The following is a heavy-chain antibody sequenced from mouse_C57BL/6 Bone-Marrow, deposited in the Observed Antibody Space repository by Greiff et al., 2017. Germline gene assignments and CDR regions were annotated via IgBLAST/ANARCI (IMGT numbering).Heavy chain of an antibody. D-gene: IGHD2-5*01. CDR1: GYTFTSYW. Sequence: QVQLQQPGAELVKPGASVKLSCKASGYTFTSYWMHWVKQRPGRGLEWIGRIDPNSGGTKYNEKFKSKATLTVDKPSSTAYMQLSSLPSEDSAVYYCARSGDYYSNYLAWFAYWGQGTLVTVSA. CDR3: ARSGDYYSNYLAWFAY. V-gene: IGHV1-72*01. CDR2: IDPNSGGT. J-gene: IGHJ3*01.